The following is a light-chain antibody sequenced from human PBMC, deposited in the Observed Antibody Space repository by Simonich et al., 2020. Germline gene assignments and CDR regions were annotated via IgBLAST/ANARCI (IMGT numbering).Light chain of an antibody. Sequence: QSALTQPASVSGSPGQSITISCPGTSSDVGGSNPVSWYQQHPGKAPKRMIYDVSKRPSGVSNRFSGSKSGNTASLTISGLQAEDEADYYCSSYTSSSTLVFGGGTKLTVL. V-gene: IGLV2-14*01. J-gene: IGLJ3*02. CDR1: SSDVGGSNP. CDR2: DVS. CDR3: SSYTSSSTLV.